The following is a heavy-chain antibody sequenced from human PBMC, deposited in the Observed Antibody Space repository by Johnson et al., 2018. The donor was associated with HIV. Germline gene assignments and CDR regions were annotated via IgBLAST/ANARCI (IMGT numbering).Heavy chain of an antibody. V-gene: IGHV3-20*04. CDR2: INWNGGSI. J-gene: IGHJ3*02. CDR3: ARQHLYDRSGQGGGLDI. D-gene: IGHD3-22*01. Sequence: VQLVESGGGVVRPGGSLRLSCAASGFIFDDYGMTWVRQVPGKGLEWVSGINWNGGSIGYADSVKGRFTISRDNAKSSLYLQMKSLRPEDTALYYCARQHLYDRSGQGGGLDIWGQGTMVSVSS. CDR1: GFIFDDYG.